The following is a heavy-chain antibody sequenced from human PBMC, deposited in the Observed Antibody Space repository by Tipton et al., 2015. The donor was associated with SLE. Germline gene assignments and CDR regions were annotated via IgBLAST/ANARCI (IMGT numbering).Heavy chain of an antibody. CDR1: GFTVSSNY. CDR2: ISYDGST. D-gene: IGHD3-22*01. CDR3: ARLRSTGVGNRGYPDN. J-gene: IGHJ4*02. Sequence: LSLSCAASGFTVSSNYMSWVRQPPGKGLEWIGTISYDGSTYYDPSLKGRVTMSVDTSKNQFSLNLRSVTAADTAVYSCARLRSTGVGNRGYPDNWGRGTLVTVSS. V-gene: IGHV4-59*04.